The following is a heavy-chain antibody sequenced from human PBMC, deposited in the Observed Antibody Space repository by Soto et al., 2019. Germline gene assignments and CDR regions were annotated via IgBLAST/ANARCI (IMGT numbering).Heavy chain of an antibody. V-gene: IGHV4-39*01. CDR2: IYYSGST. Sequence: SETLSLTCTVSGGSISSSSYYWGWIRQPPGKGLEWIGSIYYSGSTYYNPSLKSRVTISVDTSKNQFSLKLSSVTAADTAVYYCAGHGRYFDWLLHWFDPWGQGTLVTVS. D-gene: IGHD3-9*01. CDR3: AGHGRYFDWLLHWFDP. J-gene: IGHJ5*02. CDR1: GGSISSSSYY.